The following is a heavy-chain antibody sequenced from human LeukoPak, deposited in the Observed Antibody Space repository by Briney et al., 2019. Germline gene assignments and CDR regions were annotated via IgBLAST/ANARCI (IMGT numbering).Heavy chain of an antibody. V-gene: IGHV3-7*05. Sequence: PGGSLRVSCAASGFMFTSYWMSWVRQAPGKGLEWVASINHDGSEKYYVDSVKGRFTISRDNAKNSMYLQMNSLRAEDTAVYHCARVVVSTTNRFDPWGQGTLVTVSS. D-gene: IGHD2-15*01. CDR2: INHDGSEK. J-gene: IGHJ5*02. CDR1: GFMFTSYW. CDR3: ARVVVSTTNRFDP.